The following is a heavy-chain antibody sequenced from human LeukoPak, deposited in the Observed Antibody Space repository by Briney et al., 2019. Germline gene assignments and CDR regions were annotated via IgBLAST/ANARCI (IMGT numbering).Heavy chain of an antibody. Sequence: SQTLSPTSVIYGASVSSNSAAWNWIRQSPSRGLAWLGSTYYRSKWYNNYAVSVNSRITINPDTSKNQFSLQLNSVTPEDTAVYYCAREPLWWELPGHGAFDIWGQGTMVTVSS. V-gene: IGHV6-1*01. J-gene: IGHJ3*02. CDR3: AREPLWWELPGHGAFDI. CDR1: GASVSSNSAA. CDR2: TYYRSKWYN. D-gene: IGHD1-26*01.